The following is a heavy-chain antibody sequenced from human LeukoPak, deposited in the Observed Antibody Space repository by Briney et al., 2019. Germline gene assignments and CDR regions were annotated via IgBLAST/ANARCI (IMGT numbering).Heavy chain of an antibody. CDR1: GFTLRTFG. J-gene: IGHJ3*01. V-gene: IGHV3-23*01. CDR3: AREVGYL. D-gene: IGHD6-13*01. Sequence: GGSLRLSCTASGFTLRTFGMSWVRQAPGKGLEWVSGIGNTGEFTSYADSVKGRFTISRDNSKNTLYLQMNSLRAEDTAVYYCAREVGYLWGQGTMVTVSS. CDR2: IGNTGEFT.